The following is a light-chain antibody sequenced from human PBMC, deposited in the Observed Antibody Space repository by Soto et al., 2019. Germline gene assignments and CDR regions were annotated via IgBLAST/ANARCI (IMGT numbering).Light chain of an antibody. CDR3: SSYAGSSNV. J-gene: IGLJ1*01. Sequence: QSVLTQPPSVSAAPGQKVTISCSGSSSNIGNNYVSWYQQHPGKAPKLMIYEVNKRPSGVPDRFSGSKSGNTASLTVSGLQAEDEADYYCSSYAGSSNVFGTGTKVTV. V-gene: IGLV2-8*01. CDR1: SSNIGNNY. CDR2: EVN.